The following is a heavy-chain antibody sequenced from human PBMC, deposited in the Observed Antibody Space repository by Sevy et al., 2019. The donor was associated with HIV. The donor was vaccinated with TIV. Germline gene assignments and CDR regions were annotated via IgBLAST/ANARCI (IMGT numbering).Heavy chain of an antibody. CDR2: ISSSDSTI. D-gene: IGHD1-26*01. Sequence: GGSLRLSCAASGFTFSDYYMSWIRQAPGKGLEWVSYISSSDSTIYYADSVKGRFTISRDNARNTVYLQMNNLRAEDTALYYCARYVGATYPIDYWGQGTLVTVSS. CDR1: GFTFSDYY. CDR3: ARYVGATYPIDY. J-gene: IGHJ4*02. V-gene: IGHV3-11*04.